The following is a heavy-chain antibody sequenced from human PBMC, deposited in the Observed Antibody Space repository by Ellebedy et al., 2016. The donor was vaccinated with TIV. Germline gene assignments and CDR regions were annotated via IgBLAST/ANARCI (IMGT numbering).Heavy chain of an antibody. CDR3: ASRTRFNNWFDP. Sequence: SETLSLTCTVSGGSISSYYWSWIRQPPGKGLEWIGSIYYSGSTYYNPSLKSRVTISVDTSKNQFSLKLSSVTAADTAVYYCASRTRFNNWFDPWGQGTLVTVSS. CDR2: IYYSGST. CDR1: GGSISSYY. D-gene: IGHD3-3*01. J-gene: IGHJ5*02. V-gene: IGHV4-59*05.